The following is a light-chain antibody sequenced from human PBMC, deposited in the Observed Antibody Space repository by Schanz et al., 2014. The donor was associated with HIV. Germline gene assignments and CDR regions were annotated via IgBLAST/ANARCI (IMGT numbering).Light chain of an antibody. CDR1: QDIASW. V-gene: IGKV1-12*01. Sequence: DIQMTQSPSSVSASVGDRVTLTCRASQDIASWLAWYQHRPGKAPKLLIYSASTLQSGVPSRFSGSGSETDFNLTISCLQSEDFATYYCQQYNSYPPTFGQGTKLEIK. J-gene: IGKJ2*01. CDR3: QQYNSYPPT. CDR2: SAS.